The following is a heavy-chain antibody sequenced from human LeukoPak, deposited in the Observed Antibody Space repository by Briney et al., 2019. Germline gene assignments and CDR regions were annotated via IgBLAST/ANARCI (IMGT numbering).Heavy chain of an antibody. D-gene: IGHD3-22*01. CDR3: ARRDISGNYPFDY. CDR1: GYSFTSYW. CDR2: VYPGDSDS. Sequence: GESLKISCKGSGYSFTSYWIGWVRQMPGKGLEWMGIVYPGDSDSRYSPSFQGQVTLSADKSISTAYLQWSSLEASDTAMYYCARRDISGNYPFDYWGQGTLVTVSS. V-gene: IGHV5-51*01. J-gene: IGHJ4*02.